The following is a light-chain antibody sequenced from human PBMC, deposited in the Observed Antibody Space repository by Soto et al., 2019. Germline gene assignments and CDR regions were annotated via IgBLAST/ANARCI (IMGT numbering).Light chain of an antibody. Sequence: EIVITQSPATLSVSPGERATLSCRASQSVSNSLAWYQQKPGQPPRLLIYDVSNRATGIPARFSGSGSGTDFPLTITSLEPEDFAVYFCHQRYNWPRVTFGQGTRLENK. V-gene: IGKV3-11*01. CDR3: HQRYNWPRVT. CDR1: QSVSNS. J-gene: IGKJ5*01. CDR2: DVS.